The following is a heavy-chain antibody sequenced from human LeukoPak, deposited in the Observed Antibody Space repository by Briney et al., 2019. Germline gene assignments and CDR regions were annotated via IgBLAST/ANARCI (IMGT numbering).Heavy chain of an antibody. Sequence: ASVKVSCKASGYTFTGYYMHWVRQAPGQGLEWMGRINPNSGGTNYAQKFQGRVTMTRDTSISTAYMELSRLRSDDTAVYYCAREEGDYYDSSGYYYNYWGQGTLVTASS. V-gene: IGHV1-2*06. J-gene: IGHJ4*02. CDR3: AREEGDYYDSSGYYYNY. CDR2: INPNSGGT. D-gene: IGHD3-22*01. CDR1: GYTFTGYY.